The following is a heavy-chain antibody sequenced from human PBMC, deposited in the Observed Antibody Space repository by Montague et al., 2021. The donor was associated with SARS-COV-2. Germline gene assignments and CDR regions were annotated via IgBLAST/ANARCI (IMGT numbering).Heavy chain of an antibody. J-gene: IGHJ4*02. D-gene: IGHD3-9*01. CDR2: XDWDDDK. CDR1: GFSLSTSGMC. V-gene: IGHV2-70*01. CDR3: ARIRDYDILTGSYSGFDY. Sequence: PALVKPTQTLTLTCTFSGFSLSTSGMCVSWIRQPPGKALEWLALXDWDDDKYYSTSLKARLTISKDTSKNQVILTMTNMDPVDTATYYCARIRDYDILTGSYSGFDYWGQGTLVTVSP.